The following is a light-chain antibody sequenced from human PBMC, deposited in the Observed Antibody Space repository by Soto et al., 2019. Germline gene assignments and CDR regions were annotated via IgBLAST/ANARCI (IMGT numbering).Light chain of an antibody. CDR1: SSDVGGYNY. Sequence: QSVLTQPASVSGSPGQSITISCTGSSSDVGGYNYVSWYQQHPGKAPKLIIYDVTDRPSGISNRFSGSKSGNTASLTISGLQAGDEADYYCGSYTTSSTRVFGTGTKVTVL. J-gene: IGLJ1*01. CDR2: DVT. CDR3: GSYTTSSTRV. V-gene: IGLV2-14*03.